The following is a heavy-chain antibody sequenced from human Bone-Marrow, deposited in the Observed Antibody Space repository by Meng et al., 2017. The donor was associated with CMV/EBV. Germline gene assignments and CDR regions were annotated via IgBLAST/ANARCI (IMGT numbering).Heavy chain of an antibody. CDR3: ARRVAIIGTTPFDY. V-gene: IGHV3-74*01. J-gene: IGHJ4*02. CDR1: GFTFTNYG. D-gene: IGHD1-20*01. Sequence: GESLKISCAASGFTFTNYGMSWVRQIPGKGLVWVSRVNGDGSSTSYADSVKGRFTISRDNAKNTVYLQMNSLRAEDTGVYYCARRVAIIGTTPFDYWGQGTLVTVSS. CDR2: VNGDGSST.